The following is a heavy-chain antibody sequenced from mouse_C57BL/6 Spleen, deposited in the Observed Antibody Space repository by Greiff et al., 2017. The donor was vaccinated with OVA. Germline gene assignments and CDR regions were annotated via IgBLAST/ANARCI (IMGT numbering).Heavy chain of an antibody. CDR3: ARERVRGWFAY. CDR2: IYPGDGDT. Sequence: QVQLQQSGPELVKPGASVKISCKASGYAFSSSWMNWVKQRPGKGLEWIGRIYPGDGDTNYNGKFTGKATLTADKSSSTAYMQLSSLTSEDSAVYFCARERVRGWFAYWGQGTLVTVSA. J-gene: IGHJ3*01. V-gene: IGHV1-82*01. CDR1: GYAFSSSW. D-gene: IGHD2-14*01.